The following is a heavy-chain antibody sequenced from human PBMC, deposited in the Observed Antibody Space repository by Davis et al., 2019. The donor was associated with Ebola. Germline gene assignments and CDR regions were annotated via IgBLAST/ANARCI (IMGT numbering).Heavy chain of an antibody. CDR1: RFTFSDYW. J-gene: IGHJ5*02. V-gene: IGHV3-7*01. CDR3: AKDSGWQMSP. CDR2: IKYDGSDK. Sequence: GESLKISCAASRFTFSDYWMTWVRQAPGKGLEWVGKIKYDGSDKYYVDSVKGRFTISRDNAENSLYLQMNSLTVEDTAIYYCAKDSGWQMSPWGQGTLVIVSS. D-gene: IGHD6-19*01.